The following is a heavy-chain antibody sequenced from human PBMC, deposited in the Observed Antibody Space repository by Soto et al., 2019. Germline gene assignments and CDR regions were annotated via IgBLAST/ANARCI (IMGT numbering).Heavy chain of an antibody. V-gene: IGHV3-49*03. D-gene: IGHD6-13*01. CDR2: IRSKAYGGTT. CDR3: TRDKYSSSWYPNDAFDI. J-gene: IGHJ3*02. Sequence: TGGSLRLSCTASGFTFGDYAMSWFRQAPGKGLEWVGFIRSKAYGGTTEYAASVKGRFTISRDDSKSIAYLQMNSLKTEDTAVYYCTRDKYSSSWYPNDAFDIWGQGTMVTVSS. CDR1: GFTFGDYA.